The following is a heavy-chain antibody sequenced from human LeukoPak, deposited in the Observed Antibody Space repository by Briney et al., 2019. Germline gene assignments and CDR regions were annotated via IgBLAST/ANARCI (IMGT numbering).Heavy chain of an antibody. CDR1: GYTFTSYA. CDR3: ARDGLRYCGGDCYRGRYGMDV. V-gene: IGHV7-4-1*02. D-gene: IGHD2-21*02. J-gene: IGHJ6*02. Sequence: ASVNVSFKASGYTFTSYAMNWVRQAPGQGLEWMGWTNTNTGNPTYAQGFTGRFVFSLDTSVSTAYLQISSLKAEDTAVYYCARDGLRYCGGDCYRGRYGMDVWGQGTTVTVSS. CDR2: TNTNTGNP.